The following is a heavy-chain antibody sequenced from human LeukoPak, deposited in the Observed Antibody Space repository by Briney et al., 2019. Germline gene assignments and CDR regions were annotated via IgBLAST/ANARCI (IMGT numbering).Heavy chain of an antibody. D-gene: IGHD3-3*01. J-gene: IGHJ4*02. CDR1: GYSFTSYW. CDR2: IYPGDSDT. CDR3: ARRGTYYDFWSGYPFDY. V-gene: IGHV5-51*01. Sequence: GESLKISCKGSGYSFTSYWIGWVRQMPGKGLEWMGIIYPGDSDTRYSPSFQGQVTISADKSISTAYLQWSSLKASDTAMYYCARRGTYYDFWSGYPFDYWGQGTLVTVSS.